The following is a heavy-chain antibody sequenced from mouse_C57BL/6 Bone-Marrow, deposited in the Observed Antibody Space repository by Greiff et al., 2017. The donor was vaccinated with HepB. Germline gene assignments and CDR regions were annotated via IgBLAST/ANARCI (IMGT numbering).Heavy chain of an antibody. V-gene: IGHV1-64*01. D-gene: IGHD1-1*01. Sequence: QVQLQQPGAELVKPGASVKLSCKASGYTFTSYWMHWVKQRPGQGLEWIGMIHPNSGSTNYNEKFKSKATLTVDKSSSTAYMQLSSLTSEDSAVYYCARSSTVVGGYFDVWGTGTTVTVSS. CDR2: IHPNSGST. J-gene: IGHJ1*03. CDR3: ARSSTVVGGYFDV. CDR1: GYTFTSYW.